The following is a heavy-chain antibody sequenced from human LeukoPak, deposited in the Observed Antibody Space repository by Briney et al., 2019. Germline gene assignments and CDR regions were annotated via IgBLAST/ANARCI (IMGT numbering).Heavy chain of an antibody. CDR1: GFTFSSYA. CDR2: ISDSGGST. D-gene: IGHD3-22*01. Sequence: HSGGSLRLSCAASGFTFSSYAMNWVRQAPGKGLEWVSAISDSGGSTYYADSVKGRFTISRDNSKNTLYLQMNSLRAEDTAVYYCAKKSYYDSSGYYYFDFWGQGTLVTVSS. J-gene: IGHJ4*02. V-gene: IGHV3-23*01. CDR3: AKKSYYDSSGYYYFDF.